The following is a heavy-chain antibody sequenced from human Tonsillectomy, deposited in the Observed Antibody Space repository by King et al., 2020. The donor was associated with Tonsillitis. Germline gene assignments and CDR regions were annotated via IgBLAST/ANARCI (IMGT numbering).Heavy chain of an antibody. J-gene: IGHJ4*02. Sequence: VQLVESGGGFVQPGGSLTVSCAASGFTFSNHWMTWVRQAPGKGLEWVANIKQDGTEKYYVDSVKGRFTISRDNAKNSLYLQMNSLRAEDTAVYYCARLCPYYEGDCWGQGTLVTVSS. CDR2: IKQDGTEK. V-gene: IGHV3-7*01. CDR3: ARLCPYYEGDC. CDR1: GFTFSNHW. D-gene: IGHD3-22*01.